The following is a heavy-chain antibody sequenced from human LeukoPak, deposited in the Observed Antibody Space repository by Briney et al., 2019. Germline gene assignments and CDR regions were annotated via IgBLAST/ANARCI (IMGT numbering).Heavy chain of an antibody. J-gene: IGHJ4*02. CDR3: EGNYGY. V-gene: IGHV2-70*11. D-gene: IGHD3-10*01. Sequence: TLSLTCAVYGGSFSGYYWSWIRQPPGKALEWLARIDWDDDKYYRTSLKTRLTISKDTSKNQVVLTMTNMDPVDTATYYCEGNYGYWGQGTLVTVSS. CDR1: GGSFSGYY. CDR2: IDWDDDK.